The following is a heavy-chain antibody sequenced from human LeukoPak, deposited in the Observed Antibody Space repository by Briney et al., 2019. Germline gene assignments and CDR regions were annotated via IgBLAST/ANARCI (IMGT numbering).Heavy chain of an antibody. D-gene: IGHD6-25*01. Sequence: GGSLRLSCAASGFTFSSYAVSWVRQAPGKGLEWVSAISGNGDTTSYADSVKGRFTISRDNSKNTLYLQMSSLRAEDTAVYYCAKDSGFDYWGQGTLVTVSS. CDR3: AKDSGFDY. CDR1: GFTFSSYA. V-gene: IGHV3-23*01. J-gene: IGHJ4*02. CDR2: ISGNGDTT.